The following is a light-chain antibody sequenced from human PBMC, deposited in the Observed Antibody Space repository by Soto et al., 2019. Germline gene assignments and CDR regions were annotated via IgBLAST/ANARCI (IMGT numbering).Light chain of an antibody. J-gene: IGLJ7*01. CDR2: IND. Sequence: QSVLTQPPSLSGTPGQRVTLSCSGSSSNIAGNTVHWYQHLPGTAPKLLIYINDQRPSGVPGRFSASTSGTSASLAISGLQSDDEADYYCATWDDDLNAAVFGGGTQLTVL. CDR3: ATWDDDLNAAV. CDR1: SSNIAGNT. V-gene: IGLV1-44*01.